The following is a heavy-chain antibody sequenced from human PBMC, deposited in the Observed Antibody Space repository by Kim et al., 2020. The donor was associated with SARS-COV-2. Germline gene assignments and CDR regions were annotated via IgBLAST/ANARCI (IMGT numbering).Heavy chain of an antibody. V-gene: IGHV1-2*02. CDR2: INPNSGGT. Sequence: ASVKVSCKASGYTFTGYYMHWVRQAPGQGLEWMGWINPNSGGTNYAQKFQGRVTMTRDTSISTAYMELSRLRSDDTAVYYCARDTEQWLVEGAFDIWGQGTMVTVSS. J-gene: IGHJ3*02. CDR1: GYTFTGYY. CDR3: ARDTEQWLVEGAFDI. D-gene: IGHD6-19*01.